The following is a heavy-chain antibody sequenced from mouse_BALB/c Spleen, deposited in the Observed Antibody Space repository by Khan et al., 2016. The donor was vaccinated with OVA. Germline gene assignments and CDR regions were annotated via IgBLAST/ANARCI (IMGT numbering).Heavy chain of an antibody. J-gene: IGHJ3*01. V-gene: IGHV1-77*01. CDR1: GYTFTDYY. CDR3: ARRNYFGYTFAY. D-gene: IGHD1-2*01. Sequence: QVQLQQSGAELARPGASVKLSCKASGYTFTDYYINWVKQRTGQGLEWIGEISPGSGDTYYNERFKGKATLTADKSSSTAYMQLSSLPSEAPAVYFCARRNYFGYTFAYWGQGTLVTVSA. CDR2: ISPGSGDT.